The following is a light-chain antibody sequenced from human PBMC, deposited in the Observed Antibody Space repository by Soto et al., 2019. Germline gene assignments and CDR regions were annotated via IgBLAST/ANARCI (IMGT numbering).Light chain of an antibody. V-gene: IGKV1-5*01. CDR3: QQYDNDKPLT. CDR2: DAS. J-gene: IGKJ4*01. Sequence: DIQMPQSPSTLSASVGDRVTITCRASQSISSWLAWYQQKPGKAPKLLIFDASSLESGTPSRFSGRRSGTQFTLTINGLQPDDFATYYCQQYDNDKPLTFGGGTKV. CDR1: QSISSW.